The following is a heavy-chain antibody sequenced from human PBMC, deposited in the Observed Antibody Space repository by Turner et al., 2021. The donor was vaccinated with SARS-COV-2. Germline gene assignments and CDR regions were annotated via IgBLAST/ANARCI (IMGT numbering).Heavy chain of an antibody. D-gene: IGHD5-18*01. CDR2: ISYDGSNK. CDR1: GVTFSRYG. CDR3: AKASLRTAMGSYYGKEV. Sequence: QVQLVESGGGVVQPGRSLRLSVAASGVTFSRYGMHWVRQAPGKGLEWVAVISYDGSNKYYADSVKGRFTISRDNSKNTLYLQMNSLRAEDTAVYYCAKASLRTAMGSYYGKEVWGQGTTVTVSS. V-gene: IGHV3-30*18. J-gene: IGHJ6*02.